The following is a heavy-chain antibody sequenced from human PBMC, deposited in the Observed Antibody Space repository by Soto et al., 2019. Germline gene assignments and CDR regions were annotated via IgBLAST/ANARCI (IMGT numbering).Heavy chain of an antibody. Sequence: QLQLQESGSGLVKPSQTLSLTCAVSGGSISSGGYSWSWIRQPPGKGLEWIGYMYHSGSTYYNPSLKSRVTISVDTSKNQFSLKLSSVTAADTAVYYCARAIGWFGELLGGYYFDYWGQGTLVTVSS. CDR2: MYHSGST. J-gene: IGHJ4*02. V-gene: IGHV4-30-2*01. D-gene: IGHD3-10*01. CDR1: GGSISSGGYS. CDR3: ARAIGWFGELLGGYYFDY.